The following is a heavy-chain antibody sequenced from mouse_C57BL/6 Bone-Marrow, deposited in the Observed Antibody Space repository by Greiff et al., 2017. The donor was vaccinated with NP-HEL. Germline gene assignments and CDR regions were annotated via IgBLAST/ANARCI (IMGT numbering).Heavy chain of an antibody. CDR2: ILPGSGST. J-gene: IGHJ3*01. V-gene: IGHV1-9*01. CDR3: AHYYGSSPFAY. D-gene: IGHD1-1*01. CDR1: GYTFTGYW. Sequence: VQLQQSGAELMKPGASVKLSCKATGYTFTGYWIEWVKQRPGHGLEWIGEILPGSGSTNYNEKFKGNATFTADTSSNTAYMQLSSLTTEDSAIYYCAHYYGSSPFAYWGQGTLVTVSA.